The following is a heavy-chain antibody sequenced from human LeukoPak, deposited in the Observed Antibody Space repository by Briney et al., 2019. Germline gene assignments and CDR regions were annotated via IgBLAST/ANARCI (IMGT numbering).Heavy chain of an antibody. CDR2: INPGSGAT. D-gene: IGHD7-27*01. J-gene: IGHJ4*02. Sequence: ASVKVSCKASGYTFTDYYVNWVRQAPGQGLEWMGWINPGSGATNYAQKFQDRVTMTRDTSISTAYMELSSLTSDDTAVYYCAAPPPGDYWGQRTLVTVSS. V-gene: IGHV1-2*02. CDR1: GYTFTDYY. CDR3: AAPPPGDY.